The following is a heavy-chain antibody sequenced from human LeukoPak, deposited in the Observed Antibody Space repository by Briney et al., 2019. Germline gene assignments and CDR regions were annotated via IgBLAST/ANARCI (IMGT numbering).Heavy chain of an antibody. D-gene: IGHD3-22*01. Sequence: GGSLRLSCAASGFTFSSYSMNWVRQAPGKGLEWVSHITVSGTAMFYADSVKGRFTISRDNAKDSLYLQMNSLRAEDTAVYYCAEPEGGYYDIRPDWGQGTLVTVSS. CDR2: ITVSGTAM. CDR1: GFTFSSYS. J-gene: IGHJ4*02. V-gene: IGHV3-48*01. CDR3: AEPEGGYYDIRPD.